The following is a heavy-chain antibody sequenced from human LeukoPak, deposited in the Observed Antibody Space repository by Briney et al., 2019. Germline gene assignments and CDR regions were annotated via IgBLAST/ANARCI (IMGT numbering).Heavy chain of an antibody. CDR3: AREYYDSSGYYRFFDY. CDR1: GFTFDDYG. D-gene: IGHD3-22*01. CDR2: ISGSGGST. V-gene: IGHV3-20*04. J-gene: IGHJ4*02. Sequence: GGSLRLSCAASGFTFDDYGMSWVRQAPGKGLEWVSAISGSGGSTYYADSVKGRFTISRDNAKNSLYLQMNSLRAEDTAVYYCAREYYDSSGYYRFFDYWGQGTLVTVSS.